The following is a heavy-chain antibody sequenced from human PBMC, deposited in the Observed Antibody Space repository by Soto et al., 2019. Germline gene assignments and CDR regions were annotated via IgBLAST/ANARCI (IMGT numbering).Heavy chain of an antibody. CDR3: ARDYSSYGPFDY. CDR2: IWYDGSTI. Sequence: GGSLRLSCGAAGGTCSSYGRHWVRQAPGKGLEWVAVIWYDGSTIYYADSVKGRFTISRDNAKNSLYLQMNSLRAEDTAVYYCARDYSSYGPFDYWGQGTLVTVSS. CDR1: GGTCSSYG. D-gene: IGHD5-18*01. J-gene: IGHJ4*02. V-gene: IGHV3-33*01.